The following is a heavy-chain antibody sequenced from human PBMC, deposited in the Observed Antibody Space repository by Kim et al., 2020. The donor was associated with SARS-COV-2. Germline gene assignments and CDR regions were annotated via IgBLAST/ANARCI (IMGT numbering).Heavy chain of an antibody. CDR1: GFTFSNAW. J-gene: IGHJ5*01. D-gene: IGHD3-22*01. CDR3: TTAPEGIYYSDSSGLNGFDP. CDR2: IKSKPDGGTT. Sequence: GGSLRLSCAASGFTFSNAWMSWVRQAPGKGLEWVGRIKSKPDGGTTDYAAPVKGRFTISRDDSKNTLYLQMNSLKTEDTAVYYCTTAPEGIYYSDSSGLNGFDPWGQGTLVTVSS. V-gene: IGHV3-15*01.